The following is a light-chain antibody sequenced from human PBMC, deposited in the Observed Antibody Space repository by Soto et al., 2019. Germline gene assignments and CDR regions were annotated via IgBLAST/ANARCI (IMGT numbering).Light chain of an antibody. V-gene: IGKV3-15*01. Sequence: EIVMTQSPATLSVSPGQRATLSCRASQSVTSNLAWYQQKPGQAPRLLIYGASTRATGIPARFSGSGSGTEFTLTINSLQSEDFAVYYCQRYNSWPLSFGGGTKVDIK. J-gene: IGKJ4*01. CDR3: QRYNSWPLS. CDR1: QSVTSN. CDR2: GAS.